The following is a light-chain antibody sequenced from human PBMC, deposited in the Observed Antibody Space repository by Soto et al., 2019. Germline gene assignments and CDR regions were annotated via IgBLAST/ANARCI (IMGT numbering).Light chain of an antibody. J-gene: IGLJ1*01. Sequence: QSALTQPASVSGSPGQSITISCTGTSSDVGRYSFVSWYQQHPGKAPKLMIFDVSNRPSGVSNRFSGSKSGNTASLTISGLQPEDEADYYCSSYTSSSTYVFGTGTKLTVL. V-gene: IGLV2-14*01. CDR3: SSYTSSSTYV. CDR2: DVS. CDR1: SSDVGRYSF.